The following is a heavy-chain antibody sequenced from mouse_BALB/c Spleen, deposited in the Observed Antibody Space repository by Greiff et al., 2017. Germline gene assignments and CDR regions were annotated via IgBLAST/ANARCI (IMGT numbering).Heavy chain of an antibody. J-gene: IGHJ2*01. CDR1: GYAFTNYL. Sequence: QVQLQQSGAELVRPGTSVKVSCKASGYAFTNYLIEWVKQRPGQGLEWIGVINPGSGGTNYNEKFKGKATLTADKSSSTAYMQLSSLTSDDSAVHFCARYDYDLNYFDYWGQGTTLTVSS. CDR2: INPGSGGT. CDR3: ARYDYDLNYFDY. V-gene: IGHV1-54*01. D-gene: IGHD2-4*01.